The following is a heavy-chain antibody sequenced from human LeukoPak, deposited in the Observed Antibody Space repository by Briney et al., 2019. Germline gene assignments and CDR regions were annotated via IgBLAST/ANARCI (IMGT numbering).Heavy chain of an antibody. Sequence: SETLSLTCTVSGGSISSGGYYWSWIRQPAGRGLEWIGRIYTSGSTNYNPSLKSRVTISVDTSKNQFSLKLSSVTAADTAIYYCARLATYYYGSGSSWFDPWGQGTLVTVSS. CDR2: IYTSGST. CDR3: ARLATYYYGSGSSWFDP. D-gene: IGHD3-10*01. CDR1: GGSISSGGYY. J-gene: IGHJ5*02. V-gene: IGHV4-61*02.